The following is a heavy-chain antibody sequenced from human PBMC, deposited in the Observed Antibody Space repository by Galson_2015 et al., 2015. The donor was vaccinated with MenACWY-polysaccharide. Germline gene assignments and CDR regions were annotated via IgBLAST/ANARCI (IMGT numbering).Heavy chain of an antibody. CDR3: ARAGPYYDILTGYYYGMDV. D-gene: IGHD3-9*01. CDR2: MNPNSGNT. Sequence: SVKVSCKASGYTFTSYDINWVRQATGQGLEWMGWMNPNSGNTGYAQKFQGRVTMTRNTSISTAYMELSSLRSEDTAVYYCARAGPYYDILTGYYYGMDVWGQGTTVTVSS. CDR1: GYTFTSYD. J-gene: IGHJ6*02. V-gene: IGHV1-8*01.